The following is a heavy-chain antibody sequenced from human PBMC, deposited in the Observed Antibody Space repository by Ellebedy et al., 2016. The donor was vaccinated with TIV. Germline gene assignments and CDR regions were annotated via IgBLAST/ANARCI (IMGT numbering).Heavy chain of an antibody. V-gene: IGHV1-18*04. D-gene: IGHD3-10*01. Sequence: AASVKVSCKASGYTFTSYGFSWVRQAPGQGLEWMGWISAYNGDTNYAPKLQGRVTMTTDTSTSTAYMELRSLRSDDTAVYYGARDFYGSASYFDYWGQGTLVTVSS. CDR2: ISAYNGDT. J-gene: IGHJ4*02. CDR1: GYTFTSYG. CDR3: ARDFYGSASYFDY.